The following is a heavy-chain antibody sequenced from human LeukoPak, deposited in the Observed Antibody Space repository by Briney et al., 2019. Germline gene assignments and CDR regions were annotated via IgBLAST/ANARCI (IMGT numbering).Heavy chain of an antibody. Sequence: PGGSLRLSCAASGFTFSSYWMSWVRQAPGQGLEWMGGIIPIFGTANYAQKFQGRVTITADKSTSTAYMELSSLRSEDTAVYYCARGVFGTMVWGVTRDRYYYYYYMDVWGKGTTVTVSS. D-gene: IGHD3-10*01. J-gene: IGHJ6*03. CDR1: GFTFSSYW. V-gene: IGHV1-69*06. CDR3: ARGVFGTMVWGVTRDRYYYYYYMDV. CDR2: IIPIFGTA.